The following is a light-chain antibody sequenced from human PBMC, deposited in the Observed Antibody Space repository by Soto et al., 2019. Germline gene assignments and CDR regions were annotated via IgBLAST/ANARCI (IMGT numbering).Light chain of an antibody. J-gene: IGKJ1*01. Sequence: ENVLTRFPANQCVSLGERGTLYSKASQSVSSYLAWYKQKPGQAPRLLIYGASSKATSMPDRFGGSGSGIDFTLTIGRLEAEGFAVYYCQEYGSSPTRTFGPGTKVDI. CDR3: QEYGSSPTRT. CDR2: GAS. CDR1: QSVSSY. V-gene: IGKV3-20*01.